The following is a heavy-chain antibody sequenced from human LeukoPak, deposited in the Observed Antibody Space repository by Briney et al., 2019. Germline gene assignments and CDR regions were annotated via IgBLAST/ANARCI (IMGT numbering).Heavy chain of an antibody. J-gene: IGHJ4*02. D-gene: IGHD6-19*01. V-gene: IGHV1-18*01. CDR3: ARVSFVRGYSSGWFDY. Sequence: ASVKVSCKASGYTFTSYGISWVRQAPGQGLEWMGWISAYNGNTNYAQKLQGRVTMTTDTSTSTAYMELRSLRSDDTAVYYCARVSFVRGYSSGWFDYWGQGTLVTVSS. CDR2: ISAYNGNT. CDR1: GYTFTSYG.